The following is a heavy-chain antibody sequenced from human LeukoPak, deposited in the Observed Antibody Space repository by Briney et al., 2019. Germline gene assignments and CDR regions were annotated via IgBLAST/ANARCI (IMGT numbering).Heavy chain of an antibody. CDR3: ARGWFGFWHNSYLDDNAFDV. J-gene: IGHJ3*01. CDR1: GGSFSGYY. CDR2: NNQSGRT. Sequence: SEALSLTCAVYGGSFSGYYWSWIRQVPGKGLEWLGENNQSGRTNYNPSLKSRVTISVDPSKNQISLNLSFVTATDTAVYYCARGWFGFWHNSYLDDNAFDVWGPGTMVTVSS. V-gene: IGHV4-34*01. D-gene: IGHD3-10*01.